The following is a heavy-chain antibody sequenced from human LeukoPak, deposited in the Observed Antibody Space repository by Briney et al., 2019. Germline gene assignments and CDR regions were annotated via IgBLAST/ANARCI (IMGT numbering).Heavy chain of an antibody. J-gene: IGHJ4*02. CDR3: AISVSGSSGWYLD. V-gene: IGHV4-34*01. Sequence: SETLSLTCAVYGGSFSGYYWSWIRQPPGKGLEWIGEINHSGSTNYNPSLKSRVTISVDTSKNQFSLKLSSVTAADTAVYYCAISVSGSSGWYLDWGQGTLVTVSS. CDR1: GGSFSGYY. D-gene: IGHD6-19*01. CDR2: INHSGST.